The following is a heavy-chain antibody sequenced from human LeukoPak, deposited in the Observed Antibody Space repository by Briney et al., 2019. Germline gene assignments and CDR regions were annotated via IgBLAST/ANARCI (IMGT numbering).Heavy chain of an antibody. CDR2: IYPGDSDT. CDR3: ARQWYSSSSNYYYYYMDV. Sequence: GESLKISCKGSGYSFTSYWIGWVRQMPGKGLEWMGIIYPGDSDTRYSPSFQGQVTISADKSISTAYLQWSSLKASDTAMYYCARQWYSSSSNYYYYYMDVWAKGPRSPSP. CDR1: GYSFTSYW. V-gene: IGHV5-51*01. J-gene: IGHJ6*03. D-gene: IGHD6-6*01.